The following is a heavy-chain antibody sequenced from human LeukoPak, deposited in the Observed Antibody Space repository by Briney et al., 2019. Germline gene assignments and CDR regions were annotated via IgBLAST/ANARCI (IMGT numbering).Heavy chain of an antibody. Sequence: GGSLRLSCTASGLTFSTSGFNWVRQAPGKGLEWVSYISSSGSTIYYADSVKGRFTISRDNAKNSLYLQMNSLRAEDTAVYYCASSLELNAFDIWGQGTMVTVSS. CDR3: ASSLELNAFDI. CDR1: GLTFSTSG. J-gene: IGHJ3*02. D-gene: IGHD1-26*01. CDR2: ISSSGSTI. V-gene: IGHV3-48*04.